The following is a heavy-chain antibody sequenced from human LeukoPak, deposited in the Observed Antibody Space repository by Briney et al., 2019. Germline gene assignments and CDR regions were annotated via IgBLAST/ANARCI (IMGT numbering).Heavy chain of an antibody. CDR2: IIPILGIA. J-gene: IGHJ4*02. CDR1: GGTFSSYA. D-gene: IGHD1-1*01. CDR3: ARDLGERRGDY. Sequence: GASVKVSRKASGGTFSSYAISWVRQAPGQGLEWMGRIIPILGIANYAQKFQGRVTITADKSTSTAYMELSSLRSEDTAVYYCARDLGERRGDYWGQGTLVTVSS. V-gene: IGHV1-69*04.